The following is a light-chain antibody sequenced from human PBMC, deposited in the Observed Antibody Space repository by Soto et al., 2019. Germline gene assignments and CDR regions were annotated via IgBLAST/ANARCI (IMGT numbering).Light chain of an antibody. CDR3: SSFTSITTLI. Sequence: QSVLTQPASVSGSPGQSITISCTGTSGDVGSYNYVSWYQQHPGKAHKVMIYDVSNRPSGVSNRFSGSKSGNTATLTISGLQAEDEADYYCSSFTSITTLIFGGGTKVTVL. J-gene: IGLJ2*01. V-gene: IGLV2-14*03. CDR2: DVS. CDR1: SGDVGSYNY.